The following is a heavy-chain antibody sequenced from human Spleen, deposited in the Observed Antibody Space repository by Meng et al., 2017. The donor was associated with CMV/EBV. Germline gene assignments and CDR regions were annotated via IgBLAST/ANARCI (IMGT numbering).Heavy chain of an antibody. CDR1: GFTFSSYS. CDR2: ISSSSSYI. J-gene: IGHJ4*02. Sequence: EVQLVESGGGLVKPGGSLRLSCAASGFTFSSYSMNWVRQAPGKGLEWVSSISSSSSYIYYADSVKGRFTISRDNAKNSLYLQMNSLRAEDTAVYYCARDRGRDGFFDYWGQGTLVTVAS. D-gene: IGHD5-24*01. CDR3: ARDRGRDGFFDY. V-gene: IGHV3-21*01.